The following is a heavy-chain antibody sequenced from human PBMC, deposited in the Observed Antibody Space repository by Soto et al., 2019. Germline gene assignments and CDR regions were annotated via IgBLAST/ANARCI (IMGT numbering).Heavy chain of an antibody. CDR1: RYTFISYD. V-gene: IGHV1-8*01. CDR3: ARGQEVWWNAGPLGLHGLDV. Sequence: QVQLVQSGAEVKKSGASVKVSCKASRYTFISYDINWVRQATGQGLEWMGWMNPNSGNTGYAQKFQGRITMTRNTSMITAYMELSSLRSEDTAVYYCARGQEVWWNAGPLGLHGLDVW. D-gene: IGHD3-16*01. CDR2: MNPNSGNT. J-gene: IGHJ6*01.